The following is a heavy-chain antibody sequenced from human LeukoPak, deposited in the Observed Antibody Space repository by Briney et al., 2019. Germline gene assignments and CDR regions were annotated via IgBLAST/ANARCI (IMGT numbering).Heavy chain of an antibody. CDR1: GFIFSSYS. J-gene: IGHJ4*02. D-gene: IGHD2-15*01. V-gene: IGHV3-23*01. Sequence: PGGSLRLSCAASGFIFSSYSMNWVRQAPGKGLEWVSGITASGDRTFYGDSVRGRFTMSRDNSKNTVYLQMNSLRVDDTAVYYCARRDIVVVVSASDYWGQGTLVTVSS. CDR3: ARRDIVVVVSASDY. CDR2: ITASGDRT.